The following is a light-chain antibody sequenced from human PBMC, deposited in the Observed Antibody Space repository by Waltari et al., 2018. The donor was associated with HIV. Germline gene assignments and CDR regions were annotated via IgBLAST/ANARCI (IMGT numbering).Light chain of an antibody. J-gene: IGLJ2*01. CDR1: SSNIGAGYD. CDR3: QSFDRSLSAWV. CDR2: GNN. V-gene: IGLV1-40*01. Sequence: QSVLTQPPSVSGAPGQRVTIPCTGSSSNIGAGYDVHWYQQLPGTAPKLLIYGNNTRPSGVPDRFSGSKSDTSASLAITGLQAEDEADYYCQSFDRSLSAWVFGGGTKLTVL.